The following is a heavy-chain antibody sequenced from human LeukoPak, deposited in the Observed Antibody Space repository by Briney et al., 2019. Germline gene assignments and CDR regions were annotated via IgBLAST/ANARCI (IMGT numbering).Heavy chain of an antibody. CDR2: IYHSGGS. CDR1: GYSISNDYY. CDR3: AKAGTTGIHHWFDP. Sequence: RSDTLSLTCVVSGYSISNDYYWGWIRQPPGKGLEWIGNIYHSGGSYYNPSLKSRVTILVDTSKNQFSLKLSSVTAADTAVYYCAKAGTTGIHHWFDPWGQGKVVTVSS. V-gene: IGHV4-38-2*01. D-gene: IGHD1-1*01. J-gene: IGHJ5*02.